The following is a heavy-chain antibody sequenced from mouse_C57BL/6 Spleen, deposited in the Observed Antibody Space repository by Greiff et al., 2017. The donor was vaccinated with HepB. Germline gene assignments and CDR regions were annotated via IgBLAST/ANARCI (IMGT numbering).Heavy chain of an antibody. CDR1: GYTFTSYW. CDR3: ARRYGNYGYFDV. V-gene: IGHV1-69*01. D-gene: IGHD2-1*01. J-gene: IGHJ1*03. CDR2: IDPSDSYT. Sequence: QVQLQQPGAELVMPGASVKLSCKASGYTFTSYWMHWVKQRPGQGLEWIGEIDPSDSYTNSNQKFKGKSTLTVDKSSSTAYMQPSSRTSEDSAVYYCARRYGNYGYFDVWGTGTTVTVSS.